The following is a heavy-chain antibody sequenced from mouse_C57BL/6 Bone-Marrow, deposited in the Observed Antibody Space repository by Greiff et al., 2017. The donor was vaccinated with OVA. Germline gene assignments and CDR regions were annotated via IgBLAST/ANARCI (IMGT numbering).Heavy chain of an antibody. D-gene: IGHD2-4*01. CDR2: INPNTGGT. CDR3: AIYNDDGLAY. J-gene: IGHJ3*01. Sequence: VQLQQSGPELVKPGASVKMSCKASGYTFTDYNMHWVKQSHGKSLEWIGYINPNTGGTSSNQTFNGKARLTVNKSSSTTYVELRSLTSEDAAVDYCAIYNDDGLAYWGQGTLVTVSA. V-gene: IGHV1-22*01. CDR1: GYTFTDYN.